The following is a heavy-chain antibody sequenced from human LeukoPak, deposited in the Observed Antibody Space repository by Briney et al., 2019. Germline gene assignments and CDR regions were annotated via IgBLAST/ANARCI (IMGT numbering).Heavy chain of an antibody. V-gene: IGHV4-34*01. J-gene: IGHJ1*01. D-gene: IGHD4-17*01. CDR3: ARTPYGDYVHFQH. Sequence: PSETLSLTCAVYGGSFSGYYWSWIRQPPGKGLEWIGEINHSGSTNYNPSLKSRVTISVDTSKNQFSLKLSSVTAADTAVYYCARTPYGDYVHFQHWGQGTLVTVSS. CDR2: INHSGST. CDR1: GGSFSGYY.